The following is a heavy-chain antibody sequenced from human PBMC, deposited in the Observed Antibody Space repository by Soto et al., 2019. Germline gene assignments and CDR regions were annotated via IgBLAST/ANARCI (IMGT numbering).Heavy chain of an antibody. D-gene: IGHD4-17*01. CDR3: ATAFRRPRYGDYPVAFDP. V-gene: IGHV1-24*01. CDR1: GYTLTELS. Sequence: GASVKVSCKVSGYTLTELSMHWVRQAPGKGLEWMGGFDPEDGETIYAQKFQGRVTMTEDTSTDTAYMELSSLRSEDTAVYYCATAFRRPRYGDYPVAFDPWGQGTLVTVSS. CDR2: FDPEDGET. J-gene: IGHJ5*02.